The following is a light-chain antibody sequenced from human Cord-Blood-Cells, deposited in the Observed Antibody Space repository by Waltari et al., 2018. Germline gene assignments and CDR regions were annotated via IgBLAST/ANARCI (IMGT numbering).Light chain of an antibody. J-gene: IGKJ4*01. CDR1: KSVSSY. V-gene: IGKV3-11*01. CDR3: QQRSNWPPLT. CDR2: DAS. Sequence: EIVFRQSPATLYLSQGERATLSCRARKSVSSYLACYQHKPGQAPRLLIFDASNRATGIPARFSGSGSGTDFTLTISSLEPEDYSVYYCQQRSNWPPLTFGRGTKVEIK.